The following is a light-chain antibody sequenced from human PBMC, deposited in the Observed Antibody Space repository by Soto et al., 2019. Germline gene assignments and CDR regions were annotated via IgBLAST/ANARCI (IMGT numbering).Light chain of an antibody. V-gene: IGLV6-57*04. CDR2: EDN. J-gene: IGLJ2*01. Sequence: NFLLTQPNSMSESPGKTVTISCTRSSGSIASNYVQWYQQRPGSAPTTVIYEDNRRPSGVPDRFSGSIDSSSNSASLTISGLKPEDEADYYCQSYDSSNHDVVFGGGTQLTVL. CDR1: SGSIASNY. CDR3: QSYDSSNHDVV.